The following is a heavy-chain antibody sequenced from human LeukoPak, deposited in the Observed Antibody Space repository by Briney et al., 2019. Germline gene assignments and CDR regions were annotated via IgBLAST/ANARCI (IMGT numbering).Heavy chain of an antibody. V-gene: IGHV3-30-3*01. CDR1: GFTFSSYA. Sequence: GGSLRLSCAASGFTFSSYAMHWVRQAPGKGLEWVAVISYDGSNKYYADSVKGRFTISRDNSKNTLYLQMNSLRAEDTAVYYCARDRLSGYSYGPIDYWGQGTLVTVSS. J-gene: IGHJ4*02. CDR2: ISYDGSNK. CDR3: ARDRLSGYSYGPIDY. D-gene: IGHD5-18*01.